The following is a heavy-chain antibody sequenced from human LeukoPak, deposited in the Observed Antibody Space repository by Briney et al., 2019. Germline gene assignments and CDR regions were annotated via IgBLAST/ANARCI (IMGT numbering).Heavy chain of an antibody. CDR1: GFTFSSYW. CDR2: IKSKTDGGTT. J-gene: IGHJ3*02. D-gene: IGHD1-26*01. Sequence: GGSLRLSCAASGFTFSSYWMSWVRQAPGKGLEWVGRIKSKTDGGTTDYAAPVKGRFTISRDDSKNTLYLQMNSLKTEDTAVYYCTTEDRVGALAFDIWGQGTMVTVSS. V-gene: IGHV3-15*01. CDR3: TTEDRVGALAFDI.